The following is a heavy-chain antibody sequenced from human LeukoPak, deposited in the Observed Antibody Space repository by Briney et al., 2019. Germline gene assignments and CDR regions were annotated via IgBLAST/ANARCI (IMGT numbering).Heavy chain of an antibody. J-gene: IGHJ4*02. V-gene: IGHV3-23*01. CDR2: ISGSGDST. CDR3: AKRPGDYGGKYFDY. Sequence: SGGSLRLSCAASGFTFSSYAMSWVRLAPGKGLEWVSSISGSGDSTYYADSVKGRFTISRDNSKNTLYLQMNSLRAEDTAVYYCAKRPGDYGGKYFDYWGQGTLVTVSS. D-gene: IGHD4-23*01. CDR1: GFTFSSYA.